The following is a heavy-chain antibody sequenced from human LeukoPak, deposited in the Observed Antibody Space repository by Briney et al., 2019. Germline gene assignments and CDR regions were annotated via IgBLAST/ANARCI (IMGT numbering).Heavy chain of an antibody. V-gene: IGHV4-30-4*01. CDR2: IYYSGST. D-gene: IGHD3-9*01. CDR1: GGSISSGDYY. J-gene: IGHJ6*04. CDR3: ARGPRYFRYGLDV. Sequence: PSETLSLTCTVSGGSISSGDYYWSWIRQPPGKGLEWIGYIYYSGSTYYNPSLKSRVTISVDTSKNQFSQKLNSVTAADTAVYYCARGPRYFRYGLDVWGKGTTVTVSS.